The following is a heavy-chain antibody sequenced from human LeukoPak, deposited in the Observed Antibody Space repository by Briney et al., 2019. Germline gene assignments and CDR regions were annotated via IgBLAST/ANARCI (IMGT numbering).Heavy chain of an antibody. J-gene: IGHJ6*03. Sequence: GGSQTLSCAASGFTFTPYNMIWLRKAPGRGLEWVSFISNSGSTTYYADSVKGRFTLSRDNAKNSLYLQMNTLRAEDAAVYYCARERNFYYMDVWGKGTRVTVSS. CDR1: GFTFTPYN. CDR3: ARERNFYYMDV. CDR2: ISNSGSTT. V-gene: IGHV3-48*04.